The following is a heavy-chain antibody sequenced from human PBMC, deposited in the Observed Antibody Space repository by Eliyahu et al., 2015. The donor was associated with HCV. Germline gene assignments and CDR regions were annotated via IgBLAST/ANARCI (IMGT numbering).Heavy chain of an antibody. CDR3: ARIRSDYSNYSWYFDL. CDR2: IFSNDEX. CDR1: GFSLSXAXMG. J-gene: IGHJ2*01. V-gene: IGHV2-26*01. Sequence: QVTLKESGPVLVKPTETLTLTCTVSGFSLSXAXMGVSWIRXPPGKALEWLAXIFSNDEXSYXTSLKSRLTISKDTSKSQVVLTMTNMDPVDTATYYCARIRSDYSNYSWYFDLWGRGTLVTVSS. D-gene: IGHD4-11*01.